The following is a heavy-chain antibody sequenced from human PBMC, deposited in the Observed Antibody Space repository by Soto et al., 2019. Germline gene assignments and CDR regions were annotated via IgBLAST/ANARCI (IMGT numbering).Heavy chain of an antibody. CDR1: CRSLSSYY. Sequence: SDTLTLTFTFPCRSLSSYYCSWLNQPPGKGLEWIGDVYYSGTTSYNPSLKSRVTISVDTSKNQFSLNLNSVTAADTAVYYCARHRYSYGVYYFDYWGQGTLVTVS. D-gene: IGHD5-18*01. CDR2: VYYSGTT. J-gene: IGHJ4*02. V-gene: IGHV4-59*08. CDR3: ARHRYSYGVYYFDY.